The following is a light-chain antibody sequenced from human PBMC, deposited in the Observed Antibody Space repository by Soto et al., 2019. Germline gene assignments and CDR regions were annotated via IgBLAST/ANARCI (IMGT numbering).Light chain of an antibody. CDR1: QSVSSY. V-gene: IGKV3-11*01. Sequence: EIVLTQSPATLSLSPVERATLSCMASQSVSSYLAWYQQKPGQAPRLLIYDASNRATGIPARFSGSGSGTDFTLTISSLEPEDFAVYYCQQRSNWPPFTFGQGTRLEIK. J-gene: IGKJ5*01. CDR3: QQRSNWPPFT. CDR2: DAS.